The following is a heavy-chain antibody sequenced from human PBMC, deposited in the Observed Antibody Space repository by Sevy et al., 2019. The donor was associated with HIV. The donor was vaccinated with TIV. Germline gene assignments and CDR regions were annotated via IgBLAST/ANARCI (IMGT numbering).Heavy chain of an antibody. D-gene: IGHD5-18*01. CDR3: AKAPRGYSYASFFDY. V-gene: IGHV3-30*18. J-gene: IGHJ4*02. CDR1: GFTFTSYG. Sequence: GGSLRLSCAASGFTFTSYGMHWVRQAPGKGLEWVAVISYDGSNKYYADSVKGRFTISRDKSKNTLYLQMNSLRAEDTAVYYGAKAPRGYSYASFFDYWGQGTLVTVSS. CDR2: ISYDGSNK.